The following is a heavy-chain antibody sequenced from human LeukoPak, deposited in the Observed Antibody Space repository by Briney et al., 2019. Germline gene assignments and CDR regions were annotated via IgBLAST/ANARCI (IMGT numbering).Heavy chain of an antibody. V-gene: IGHV4-39*01. J-gene: IGHJ4*02. CDR3: AGPGIAVAGSEEI. Sequence: PSETLSLTCTVSGGSISSSSYYWGWIRQPPGKGLEWIGSIYYSGSTYYNPSLKSRVTTSVDTSKNQFSLKLSSVTAADTAVYYCAGPGIAVAGSEEIWGQGTLVTVSS. CDR2: IYYSGST. CDR1: GGSISSSSYY. D-gene: IGHD6-19*01.